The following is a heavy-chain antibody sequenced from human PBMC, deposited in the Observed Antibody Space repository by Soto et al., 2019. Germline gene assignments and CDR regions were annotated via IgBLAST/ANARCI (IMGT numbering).Heavy chain of an antibody. V-gene: IGHV3-30*18. CDR1: GFTFSSYG. J-gene: IGHJ4*02. CDR2: ISYDGSNK. CDR3: AKDRDIVVVVAAFDY. Sequence: QVQLVESGGGVVQPGRSLRLSCAASGFTFSSYGMHWVRQAPGKGLEWVAVISYDGSNKYYADSVKGRFTISRDNSKNTPHLQMNGLTAEDTAVYYCAKDRDIVVVVAAFDYWGQGNLVAVSP. D-gene: IGHD2-15*01.